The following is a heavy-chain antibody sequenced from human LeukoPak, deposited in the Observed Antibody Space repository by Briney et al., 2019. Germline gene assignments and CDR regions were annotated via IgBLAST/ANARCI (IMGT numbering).Heavy chain of an antibody. V-gene: IGHV3-23*01. D-gene: IGHD3-3*01. Sequence: GGSLRLSCAASGFTFTSYSMNWVRQAPGKGLEWVSSISGSAEKTYYADSVKGRFTISRDSSQKILNLQMNNLRVEDTAIYYCARGSTYDFWSGDALDVWGQGTMVTVAS. J-gene: IGHJ3*01. CDR1: GFTFTSYS. CDR2: ISGSAEKT. CDR3: ARGSTYDFWSGDALDV.